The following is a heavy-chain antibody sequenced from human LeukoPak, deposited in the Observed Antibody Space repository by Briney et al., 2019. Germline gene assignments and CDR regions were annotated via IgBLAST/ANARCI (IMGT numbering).Heavy chain of an antibody. CDR3: VRQQTSHGNFDY. V-gene: IGHV3-13*01. Sequence: GGSLRLSCATSGFTFSNHAMHWVRQATGKGLEWVSAIGTAGDTFYPGSVKGRFTISRENAKNSLSLQMNSLRAEDTAVNYCVRQQTSHGNFDYWGQGTLVTVSS. D-gene: IGHD1-26*01. J-gene: IGHJ4*02. CDR1: GFTFSNHA. CDR2: IGTAGDT.